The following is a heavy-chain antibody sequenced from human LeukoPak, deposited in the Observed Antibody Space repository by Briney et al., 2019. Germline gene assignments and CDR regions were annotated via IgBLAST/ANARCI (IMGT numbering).Heavy chain of an antibody. Sequence: GGSLRHSCAASGFTFSSYSMNWVRQAPGKGLEWVSSISSSSSYIYYADSVKGRFTISRDNAKNSLYLQMNSLRAEDTAVYYCARGGVGALFDYWGQGTLVTVSS. CDR2: ISSSSSYI. D-gene: IGHD1-26*01. CDR1: GFTFSSYS. J-gene: IGHJ4*02. CDR3: ARGGVGALFDY. V-gene: IGHV3-21*01.